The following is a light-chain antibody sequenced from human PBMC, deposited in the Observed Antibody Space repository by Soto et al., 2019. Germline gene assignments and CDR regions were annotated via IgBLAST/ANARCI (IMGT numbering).Light chain of an antibody. CDR3: CPYAGSYTFDV. V-gene: IGLV2-11*01. CDR2: DVS. CDR1: SSDVGGYNY. J-gene: IGLJ1*01. Sequence: QSVLTQPRSVSGSPGQSVTISCTGTSSDVGGYNYVSWYQQHPGKAPKLMIYDVSKRPSGVPDRFSGSKSGNTASLTISGLQAEDEADYYCCPYAGSYTFDVFGTGTKV.